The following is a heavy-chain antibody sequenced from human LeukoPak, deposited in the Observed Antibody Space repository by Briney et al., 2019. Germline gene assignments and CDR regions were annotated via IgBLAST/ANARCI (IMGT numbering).Heavy chain of an antibody. J-gene: IGHJ4*02. CDR2: IYYSGSN. Sequence: PSETLSLTCTVSGGSISSYYWSWVRQPSGKGLEWIGYIYYSGSNNYNPSLKSRVTISVDTSKNQFSLKLSSVTAADTAVYYCAREKSPDYCSGGSCYFDYWGQGTLVTVSS. V-gene: IGHV4-59*01. D-gene: IGHD2-15*01. CDR1: GGSISSYY. CDR3: AREKSPDYCSGGSCYFDY.